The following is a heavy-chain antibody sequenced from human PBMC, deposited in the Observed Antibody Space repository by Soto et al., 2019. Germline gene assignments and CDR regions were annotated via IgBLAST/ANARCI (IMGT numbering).Heavy chain of an antibody. CDR3: AREAKHSSSWYWFDP. D-gene: IGHD6-13*01. V-gene: IGHV4-61*01. CDR2: IYYSGST. Sequence: ASETLSLTCTVSGGSVSSGSYYWSWIRQPPGKGLEWIGYIYYSGSTNYNPSLKSRVTISVDTSKNQFSLKLSSVTAADTAVYYCAREAKHSSSWYWFDPWGQGTLVTVSS. CDR1: GGSVSSGSYY. J-gene: IGHJ5*02.